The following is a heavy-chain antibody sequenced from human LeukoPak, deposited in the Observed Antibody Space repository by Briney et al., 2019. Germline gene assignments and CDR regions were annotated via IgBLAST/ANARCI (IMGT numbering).Heavy chain of an antibody. Sequence: GGSLRLSCAASGLMFSRYWMTWVRKAPGRGPEWVANIKPDGSEKFYVDSVRGRFSISRDNAKSSVYLEMNSLRADDTAMYYCARGGNSSSMFWIDWGQGTLVTVSS. CDR2: IKPDGSEK. V-gene: IGHV3-7*03. CDR1: GLMFSRYW. J-gene: IGHJ4*02. CDR3: ARGGNSSSMFWID. D-gene: IGHD3-3*02.